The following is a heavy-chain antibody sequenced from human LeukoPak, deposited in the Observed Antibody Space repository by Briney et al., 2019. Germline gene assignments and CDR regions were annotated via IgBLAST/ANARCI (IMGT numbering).Heavy chain of an antibody. CDR3: AKAFRYYYYSSGYRHAFDI. CDR2: ISGSGGST. Sequence: GGSLRLSCAASGFTFSSYAMSWVRKAPGKGLEWVSAISGSGGSTYYADSVKGRFTISRDNSKNTLYLQMNSLRTEDTAVYYCAKAFRYYYYSSGYRHAFDIWGRGTMVTVS. V-gene: IGHV3-23*01. D-gene: IGHD3-22*01. CDR1: GFTFSSYA. J-gene: IGHJ3*02.